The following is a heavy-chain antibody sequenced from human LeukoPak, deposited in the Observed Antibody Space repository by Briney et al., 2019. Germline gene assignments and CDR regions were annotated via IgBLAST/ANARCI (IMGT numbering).Heavy chain of an antibody. J-gene: IGHJ6*04. CDR3: AREQVVATSQYYYYYGMDV. Sequence: ASVKVSCKASGYTFTSYGISWVRQAPGQGLEWMGWISAYNGNTNYAQKLQGRVTMTTDTSTSTAYMELRSLRSDDTAVYYCAREQVVATSQYYYYYGMDVWGKGTTVTVSS. CDR1: GYTFTSYG. D-gene: IGHD5-12*01. V-gene: IGHV1-18*04. CDR2: ISAYNGNT.